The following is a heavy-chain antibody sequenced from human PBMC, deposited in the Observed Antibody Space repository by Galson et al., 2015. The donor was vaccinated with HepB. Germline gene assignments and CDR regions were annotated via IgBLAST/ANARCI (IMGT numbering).Heavy chain of an antibody. V-gene: IGHV3-21*01. Sequence: SLRLSCAASGFTFSSYSMNWVRQAPGKGLEWVSSISSSSSYIYYADSVKGRFTISRDNAKNSLYLQMNSLRAEDTAVYYCARDLGGMGSSGWSDAFDIWGQGTMVTVSS. D-gene: IGHD6-19*01. CDR2: ISSSSSYI. CDR3: ARDLGGMGSSGWSDAFDI. CDR1: GFTFSSYS. J-gene: IGHJ3*02.